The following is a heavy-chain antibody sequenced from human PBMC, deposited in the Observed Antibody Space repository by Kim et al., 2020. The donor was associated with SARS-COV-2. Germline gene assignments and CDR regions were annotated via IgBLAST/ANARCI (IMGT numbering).Heavy chain of an antibody. CDR2: ISGDGGST. D-gene: IGHD3-3*01. CDR1: GFTFDDYA. J-gene: IGHJ5*02. CDR3: AKNYDFWSGYYTPYWFDP. Sequence: GGSLRLSCAASGFTFDDYAMHWVRQAPGKGLEWVSLISGDGGSTYYADSVKGRFTISRDNSKNSLYLQMNSLRTEDTALYYCAKNYDFWSGYYTPYWFDPWGQGTLVTVSS. V-gene: IGHV3-43*02.